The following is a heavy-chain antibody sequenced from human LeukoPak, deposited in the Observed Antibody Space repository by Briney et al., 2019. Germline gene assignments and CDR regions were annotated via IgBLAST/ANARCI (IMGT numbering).Heavy chain of an antibody. CDR3: ARVFRFRYGDYCDY. CDR2: IYHSGST. Sequence: SETLSLTCAVSGYSISSGYYWGWIRQPPGKGLEWIGSIYHSGSTYYNPSLKSRVTISVDTSKNQFSLKLSSVTAADTAVYYCARVFRFRYGDYCDYWGQGTLVTVSS. CDR1: GYSISSGYY. J-gene: IGHJ4*02. V-gene: IGHV4-38-2*01. D-gene: IGHD4-17*01.